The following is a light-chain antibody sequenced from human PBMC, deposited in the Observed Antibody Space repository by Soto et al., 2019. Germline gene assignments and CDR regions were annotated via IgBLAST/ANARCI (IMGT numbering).Light chain of an antibody. CDR3: QQLNSYPLT. J-gene: IGKJ5*01. CDR2: AAS. CDR1: QGISSY. Sequence: ILLTQSPSFLSASVEDRVTITSLASQGISSYLARYQQKPGKAPKLLIYAASTLQSGVPSRFSGSGSGTEFTLTISSLQPEDFATYYCQQLNSYPLTFGQGTRLEIK. V-gene: IGKV1-9*01.